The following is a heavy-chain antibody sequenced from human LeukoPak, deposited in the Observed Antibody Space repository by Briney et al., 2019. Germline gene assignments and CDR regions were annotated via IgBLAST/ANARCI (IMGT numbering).Heavy chain of an antibody. J-gene: IGHJ3*02. Sequence: SETLSLTCTVSGGSISSYYWSWIRQPPGKGLEWIGYIYYSRSTNYNPSLKSRVTISVDTSKNQFSLKLSSVTAADTAVYYCARDLGYYDSSGYYHAAFDIWGQGTMVTVSS. V-gene: IGHV4-59*01. CDR3: ARDLGYYDSSGYYHAAFDI. D-gene: IGHD3-22*01. CDR1: GGSISSYY. CDR2: IYYSRST.